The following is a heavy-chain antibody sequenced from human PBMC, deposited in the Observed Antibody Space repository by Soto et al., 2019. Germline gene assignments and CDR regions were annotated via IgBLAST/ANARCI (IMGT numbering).Heavy chain of an antibody. Sequence: GGSLRLPCAASGFTFSSYGMHWVRQAPGKGLEWVAVISYDGSNKYYADSVKGRFTISRDNSKNTLYLQMNSLRAEDTAVYYCANLLFLEWYTSGPIDYWGQGTLVTVSS. CDR3: ANLLFLEWYTSGPIDY. J-gene: IGHJ4*02. CDR1: GFTFSSYG. CDR2: ISYDGSNK. D-gene: IGHD3-3*01. V-gene: IGHV3-30*18.